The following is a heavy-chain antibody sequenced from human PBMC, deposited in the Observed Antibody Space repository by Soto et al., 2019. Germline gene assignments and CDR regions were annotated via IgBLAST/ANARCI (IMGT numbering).Heavy chain of an antibody. J-gene: IGHJ4*02. V-gene: IGHV3-53*01. Sequence: VGSLRLSCAASGFTVSNNYMTWVRQAPGRGLEWVSLIYSGGSTSYADSVKGRFTISRDNSKNTLYLQMNSLRAEDTAIYYCAIYGDNAFFQSWGQGTLVTVSS. CDR2: IYSGGST. CDR1: GFTVSNNY. D-gene: IGHD4-17*01. CDR3: AIYGDNAFFQS.